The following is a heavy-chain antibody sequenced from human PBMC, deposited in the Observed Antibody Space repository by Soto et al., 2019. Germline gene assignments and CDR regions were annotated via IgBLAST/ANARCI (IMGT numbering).Heavy chain of an antibody. CDR2: IIPILGIA. CDR1: GGTFSSYT. CDR3: ARSSVAEDWYFDL. Sequence: QVQLVQSGAAVKKPGSLVKVSCKASGGTFSSYTISWVRQAPGQGLEWMGRIIPILGIANYAQKFQGRVTITADKSTSTAYMELSSLRSEDTAVYYCARSSVAEDWYFDLWGRGTLVTVSS. D-gene: IGHD6-19*01. J-gene: IGHJ2*01. V-gene: IGHV1-69*02.